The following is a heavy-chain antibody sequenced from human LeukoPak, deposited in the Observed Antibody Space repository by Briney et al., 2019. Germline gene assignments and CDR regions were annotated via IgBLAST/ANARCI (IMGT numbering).Heavy chain of an antibody. D-gene: IGHD3-22*01. CDR3: ARDPNYYDSNPTTYYYYGMDV. Sequence: PGGSLRLSCAASGFTFSSYSMNWVRQAPGKGLEWVSSISSSSSYIYYADSVKGRFTISRDNAKNSLYLQMNSLRAEDTAVYYCARDPNYYDSNPTTYYYYGMDVWGQGTTVTVSS. J-gene: IGHJ6*02. CDR2: ISSSSSYI. V-gene: IGHV3-21*01. CDR1: GFTFSSYS.